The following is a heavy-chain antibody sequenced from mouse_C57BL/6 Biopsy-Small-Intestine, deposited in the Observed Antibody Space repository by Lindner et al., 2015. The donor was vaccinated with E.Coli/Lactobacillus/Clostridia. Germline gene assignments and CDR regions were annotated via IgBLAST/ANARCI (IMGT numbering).Heavy chain of an antibody. CDR2: INVGSGDT. Sequence: SVKVSCKASGYIFTNYAVHWVRQAPGQGPEWIGWINVGSGDTKYSQDFQGRVTISRDTPARTVYMEVSNLISEDTSVYYCARDVGQGWLQLTYYYYGMDVWGQGTTVTVSS. D-gene: IGHD1-1*01. J-gene: IGHJ1*01. CDR3: ARDVGQGWLQLTYYYYGMDV. CDR1: GYIFTNYA. V-gene: IGHV1-66*01.